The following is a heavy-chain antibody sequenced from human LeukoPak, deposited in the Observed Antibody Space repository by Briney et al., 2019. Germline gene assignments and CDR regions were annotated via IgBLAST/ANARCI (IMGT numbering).Heavy chain of an antibody. Sequence: SXXVSCKASGYTFTGNFMHWVRQGPGQGLEWMGRINPNKGGTNYAQKFQGRVTMTRGTSISRAYMELRRLIVGDTAVYYCVRGPLYSYGIFDYWGQGTLVTVSS. CDR3: VRGPLYSYGIFDY. V-gene: IGHV1-2*06. CDR2: INPNKGGT. D-gene: IGHD5-18*01. CDR1: GYTFTGNF. J-gene: IGHJ4*02.